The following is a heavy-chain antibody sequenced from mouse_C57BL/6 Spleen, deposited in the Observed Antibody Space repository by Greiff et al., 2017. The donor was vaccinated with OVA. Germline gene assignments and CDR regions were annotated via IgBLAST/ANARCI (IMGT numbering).Heavy chain of an antibody. V-gene: IGHV5-6*02. CDR1: GFTFSSYG. D-gene: IGHD1-1*01. CDR3: ARHPITTVVATYYFDY. CDR2: ISSGGSYT. J-gene: IGHJ2*01. Sequence: DVKLVESGGDLVKPGGSLKLSCAASGFTFSSYGMSWVRQTPDKRLEWVATISSGGSYTYYPDSVKGRFTISRDNAKNTLYLQMSSLKSEDTAMYYCARHPITTVVATYYFDYWGQGTTLTVSS.